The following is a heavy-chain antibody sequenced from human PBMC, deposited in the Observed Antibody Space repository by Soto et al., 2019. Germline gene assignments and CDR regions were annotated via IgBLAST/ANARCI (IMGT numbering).Heavy chain of an antibody. CDR1: GGSIIGYY. V-gene: IGHV4-59*01. CDR3: ARGDSPRGSCFSSDY. D-gene: IGHD2-15*01. J-gene: IGHJ4*01. Sequence: PSETLSLTCTVTGGSIIGYYWSWIRQPPGKGLEWIGYFYYGGSTHYNPSLESRVTISVDTSNNQFSLKLTSVTAADTAVYYCARGDSPRGSCFSSDYWGRGTLVTVYS. CDR2: FYYGGST.